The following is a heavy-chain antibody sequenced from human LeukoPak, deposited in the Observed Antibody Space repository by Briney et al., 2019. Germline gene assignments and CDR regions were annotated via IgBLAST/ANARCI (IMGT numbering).Heavy chain of an antibody. D-gene: IGHD3-10*01. Sequence: SETLSLTCTVSGGSISSGDYYWSWIRQPPGKGLEWIGYIYYSGSTYYNPSLKSRVTISVDTSKNQFSLKLSSVTAADTAVYYCARSHGSGSLEYDAFDIWGQGTMVTVSS. J-gene: IGHJ3*02. CDR1: GGSISSGDYY. CDR2: IYYSGST. V-gene: IGHV4-30-4*01. CDR3: ARSHGSGSLEYDAFDI.